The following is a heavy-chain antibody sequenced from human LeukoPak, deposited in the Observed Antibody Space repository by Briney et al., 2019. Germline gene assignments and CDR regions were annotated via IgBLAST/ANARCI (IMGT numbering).Heavy chain of an antibody. J-gene: IGHJ4*02. D-gene: IGHD4-17*01. Sequence: GGSLRLSCAASGFTSSNYMMHWVRQAPGKGLVWVSRIKSDGITITYADSVKGRFTISRDNAKNTLYLQMNSLRAEDTAIYYCAKDSTTVTTGRGNFDHWGQGTLVTVSS. CDR2: IKSDGITI. CDR3: AKDSTTVTTGRGNFDH. V-gene: IGHV3-74*01. CDR1: GFTSSNYM.